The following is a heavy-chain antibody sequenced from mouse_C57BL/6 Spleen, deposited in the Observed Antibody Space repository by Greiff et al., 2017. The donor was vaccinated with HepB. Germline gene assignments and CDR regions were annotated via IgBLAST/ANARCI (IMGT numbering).Heavy chain of an antibody. CDR2: IRSKSNNYAT. D-gene: IGHD2-1*01. CDR1: GFSFNTYA. V-gene: IGHV10-1*01. J-gene: IGHJ4*01. Sequence: EVMLVESGGGLVQPKGSLKLSCAASGFSFNTYAMNWVRQAPGKGLEWVARIRSKSNNYATYYADSVKDRFTISRDDSESMLYLQMNNLKTEDTAMYYCVSQIYDGNYAAMDYWGQGTSATVSS. CDR3: VSQIYDGNYAAMDY.